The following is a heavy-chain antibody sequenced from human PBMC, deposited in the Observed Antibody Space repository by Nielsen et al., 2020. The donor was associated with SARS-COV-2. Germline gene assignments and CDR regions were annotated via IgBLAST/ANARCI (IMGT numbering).Heavy chain of an antibody. V-gene: IGHV3-9*01. CDR1: GFTFDDYA. Sequence: SLKISCAASGFTFDDYAMHWVRQAPGKGLEWVSSISSSSSYIYYADSVKGRFTISRDNAKNSLYLQMNSLRAEDTALYYCSSGSYYNLWGQGTLVTVSS. D-gene: IGHD3-10*01. CDR2: ISSSSSYI. J-gene: IGHJ4*02. CDR3: SSGSYYNL.